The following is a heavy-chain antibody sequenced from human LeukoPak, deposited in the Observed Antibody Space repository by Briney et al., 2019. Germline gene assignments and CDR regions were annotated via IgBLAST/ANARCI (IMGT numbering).Heavy chain of an antibody. CDR1: GFTFSSYA. Sequence: HPGGSLRLSCAASGFTFSSYAMSWVRQAPVKGLEWVSAISGSGGSTYYADSVKGRFTISRDNSKNTLYLQMNSLRAEDTAVYYCAKIPYEYNTAWYAAFDIWGQGTMVTVSS. J-gene: IGHJ3*02. D-gene: IGHD6-19*01. V-gene: IGHV3-23*01. CDR3: AKIPYEYNTAWYAAFDI. CDR2: ISGSGGST.